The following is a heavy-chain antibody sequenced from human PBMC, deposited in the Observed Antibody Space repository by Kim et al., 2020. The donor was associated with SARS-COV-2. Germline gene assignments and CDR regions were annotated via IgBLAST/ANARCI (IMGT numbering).Heavy chain of an antibody. J-gene: IGHJ5*02. Sequence: ASVKVSCKASGYTFIGYYIHWLRRVPGQGLEWMGWINPNNGGTNYAQKFQGRVTMTRATSINTAYMELSRLTSDDTAVYYCAKQYTIFGVTVRIGWFAP. CDR2: INPNNGGT. D-gene: IGHD3-3*01. CDR1: GYTFIGYY. V-gene: IGHV1-2*02. CDR3: AKQYTIFGVTVRIGWFAP.